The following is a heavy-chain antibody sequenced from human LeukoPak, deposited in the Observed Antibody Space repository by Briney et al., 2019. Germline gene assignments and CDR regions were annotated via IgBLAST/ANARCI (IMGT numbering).Heavy chain of an antibody. CDR1: GGSFSGYY. J-gene: IGHJ6*03. CDR3: ARRGKMVQPTYYYYMDV. Sequence: PSETLSLTCAVYGGSFSGYYWSWIRQPPGKGLEWIGEINHSGSTNYNPSLKSRVTISVGTSKNQFSLKLSSVTAADTAVYYCARRGKMVQPTYYYYMDVWGKGTTVTVSS. V-gene: IGHV4-34*01. CDR2: INHSGST. D-gene: IGHD3-10*01.